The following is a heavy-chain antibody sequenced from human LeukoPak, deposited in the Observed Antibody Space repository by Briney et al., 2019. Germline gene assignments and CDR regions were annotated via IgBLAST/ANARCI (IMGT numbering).Heavy chain of an antibody. CDR3: AGGITIFGVVPNEYDHNWFDP. CDR2: INNDGSTT. D-gene: IGHD3-3*01. J-gene: IGHJ5*02. CDR1: GFTFINYW. V-gene: IGHV3-74*01. Sequence: GGSLRLSCAASGFTFINYWMHWVRQAPGEGLVWVSHINNDGSTTTYADSVKGRFTISRDNAKNTLYLHVNSLRAEDTAVYYCAGGITIFGVVPNEYDHNWFDPWGQGTLVTVSS.